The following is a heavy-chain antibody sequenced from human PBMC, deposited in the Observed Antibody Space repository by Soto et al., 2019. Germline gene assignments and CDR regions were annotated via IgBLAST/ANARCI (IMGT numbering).Heavy chain of an antibody. CDR3: ARDSYSSLFDS. V-gene: IGHV3-21*01. J-gene: IGHJ5*01. Sequence: PGGSLRLSCVASGFTLSSFSMSWVRQTPGKGLEWVSSITTGNDYISYADSVKDRFTISRDNAKNSLFLQMNSLRAEDTALYFCARDSYSSLFDSWGQGTLVTVSS. CDR1: GFTLSSFS. CDR2: ITTGNDYI. D-gene: IGHD6-19*01.